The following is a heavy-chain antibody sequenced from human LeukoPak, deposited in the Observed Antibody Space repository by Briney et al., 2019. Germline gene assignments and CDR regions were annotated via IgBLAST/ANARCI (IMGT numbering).Heavy chain of an antibody. CDR1: GFTFSDYY. Sequence: PGGSLRLSCAVSGFTFSDYYMSWIRQAPGKGLEWVSYMSESGSSIYYAASVKGRFTISRDNVNHSLFLQMNSLRAEDTAVYYCARGKRRFDSWGQGTLVTVSS. V-gene: IGHV3-11*01. CDR2: MSESGSSI. J-gene: IGHJ4*02. CDR3: ARGKRRFDS.